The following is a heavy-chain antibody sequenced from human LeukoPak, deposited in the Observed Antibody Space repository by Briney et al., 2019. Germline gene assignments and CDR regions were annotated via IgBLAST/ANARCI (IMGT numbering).Heavy chain of an antibody. D-gene: IGHD1-26*01. J-gene: IGHJ5*02. V-gene: IGHV3-21*01. CDR2: ISSSSSYI. Sequence: GGSLTLSCSASGFTFSSYSMNWVRQAPGHGLVWVSSISSSSSYIYYADSVKGRFTISRDNAKNSLYLQMNSLRAEDTAVYYCARQGRANWFDPWGQGTLVTVSS. CDR3: ARQGRANWFDP. CDR1: GFTFSSYS.